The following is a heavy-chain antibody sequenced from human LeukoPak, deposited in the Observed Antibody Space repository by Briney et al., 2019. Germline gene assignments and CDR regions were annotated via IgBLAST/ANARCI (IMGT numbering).Heavy chain of an antibody. CDR3: ARDFYDSGAFDI. CDR1: GYSISSGYY. CDR2: IYYSGST. V-gene: IGHV4-61*01. J-gene: IGHJ3*02. D-gene: IGHD3-22*01. Sequence: PSQTLSLTCTVSGYSISSGYYWSWIRQPPGKGLEWIGYIYYSGSTNYNPSLKSRLTISVDTSKNQFSLKLSSVTAADTAVYYCARDFYDSGAFDIWGQGTMVTVSS.